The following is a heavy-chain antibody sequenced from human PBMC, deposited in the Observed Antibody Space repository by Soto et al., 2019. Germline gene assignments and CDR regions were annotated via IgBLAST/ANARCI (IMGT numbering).Heavy chain of an antibody. J-gene: IGHJ5*02. CDR2: IIPIFGTA. CDR3: ARVRGLGWFDP. Sequence: SVKVSCKASGGTFSSSAISWVRQAPGQGLEWMGGIIPIFGTANYAQKFQGRVTISADESTSTAYMELRSLRSDDTAVYYCARVRGLGWFDPWGQGTLVTVSS. V-gene: IGHV1-69*13. CDR1: GGTFSSSA.